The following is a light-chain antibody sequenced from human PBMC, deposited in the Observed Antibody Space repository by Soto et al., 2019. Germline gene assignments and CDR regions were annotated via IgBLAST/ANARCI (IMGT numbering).Light chain of an antibody. CDR1: QTVRNN. Sequence: EFVLTQSPGTLSLSPGERATLSCRASQTVRNNYLAWYQHKPGQTPRLLIYDTSTRATGVPTRFSSSRSGAEFTLTINSLHSEDFAVYYCQPYNNWPLTFGGGTKVDIK. J-gene: IGKJ4*01. CDR3: QPYNNWPLT. CDR2: DTS. V-gene: IGKV3-15*01.